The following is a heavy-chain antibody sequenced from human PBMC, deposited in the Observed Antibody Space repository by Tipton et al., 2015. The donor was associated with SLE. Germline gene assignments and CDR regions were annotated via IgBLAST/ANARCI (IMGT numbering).Heavy chain of an antibody. CDR2: IYYSGST. CDR1: GFTFSSYE. V-gene: IGHV4-59*01. CDR3: ARTPQGYFDL. D-gene: IGHD2-15*01. J-gene: IGHJ2*01. Sequence: LRLSCAASGFTFSSYEMNWVRQAPGKGLEWIGYIYYSGSTYYNPSLKSRVTISVDTSKNQFSLKLSSVTAADTAVYYCARTPQGYFDLWGRGTLVTVSS.